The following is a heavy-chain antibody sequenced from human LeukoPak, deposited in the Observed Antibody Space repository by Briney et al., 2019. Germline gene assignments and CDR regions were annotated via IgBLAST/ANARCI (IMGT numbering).Heavy chain of an antibody. CDR2: IYYSGST. CDR1: GGSISSYY. V-gene: IGHV4-59*01. J-gene: IGHJ4*02. CDR3: ARAGYAISQGYFDY. D-gene: IGHD2-2*01. Sequence: SETLSLTCTVSGGSISSYYWSWIRQPPGKGLEWIGYIYYSGSTNYNPSPKSRVTISVDTSKNQFSLKLSSVTAADTAVYYCARAGYAISQGYFDYWGQGTLVTVSS.